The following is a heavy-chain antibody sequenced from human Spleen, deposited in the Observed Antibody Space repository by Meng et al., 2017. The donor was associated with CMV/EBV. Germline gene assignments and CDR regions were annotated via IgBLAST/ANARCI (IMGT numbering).Heavy chain of an antibody. J-gene: IGHJ4*02. Sequence: SLEASRPTLAKTTPTPTLTCTFSWFSLNTSGVGLGLIPPPPGKALEWPALIYWEDDKRYSPSLKGRLTITQDPLQNQVVLTMTNMDPVDTATYYCAHSGCSSTSCYDRFDYWGQGTLVTVSS. D-gene: IGHD2-2*01. V-gene: IGHV2-5*02. CDR3: AHSGCSSTSCYDRFDY. CDR1: WFSLNTSGVG. CDR2: IYWEDDK.